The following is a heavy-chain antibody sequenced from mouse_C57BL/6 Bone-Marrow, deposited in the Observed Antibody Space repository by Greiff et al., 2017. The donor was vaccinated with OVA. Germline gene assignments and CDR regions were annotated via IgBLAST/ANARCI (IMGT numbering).Heavy chain of an antibody. Sequence: EVMLVESGGGLVKPGGSLKLSCAASGFTFSSYAMSWVRQTPEKRLEWVATISDGGSYTYYPDNVKGRFTISRDNAKNNLYLQRSHLKSEDTAMYYCARDRYWGQGTSVTVSS. J-gene: IGHJ4*01. V-gene: IGHV5-4*01. CDR1: GFTFSSYA. CDR2: ISDGGSYT. CDR3: ARDRY.